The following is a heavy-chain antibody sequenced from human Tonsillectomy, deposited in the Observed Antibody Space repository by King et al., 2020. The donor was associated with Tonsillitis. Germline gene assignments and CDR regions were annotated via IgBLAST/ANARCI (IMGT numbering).Heavy chain of an antibody. CDR2: IRYDGTYK. CDR3: AKDGWTSRQYSGRFFDC. V-gene: IGHV3-30*02. J-gene: IGHJ4*02. CDR1: GFTFTSYG. Sequence: VQLVESGGGVVQPGGSLRLSCGASGFTFTSYGLHWVRQAPGKGLEWVAFIRYDGTYKYYSDSVKGRFTITRDNSKNTLFLQMNSLRAEDTAVYYCAKDGWTSRQYSGRFFDCWGQGALVTVSS. D-gene: IGHD1-26*01.